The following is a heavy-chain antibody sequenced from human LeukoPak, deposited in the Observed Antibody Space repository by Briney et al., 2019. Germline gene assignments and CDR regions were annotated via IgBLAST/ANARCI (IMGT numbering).Heavy chain of an antibody. V-gene: IGHV1-18*01. J-gene: IGHJ4*02. CDR2: ISAYNGNT. CDR1: GYTFTSYG. D-gene: IGHD3-10*01. CDR3: ARATGLLWFGELLDPVDY. Sequence: ASLKVSCKASGYTFTSYGISWVRQAPGQGLEWMGWISAYNGNTNYAQKLQGRVTMTTDTSTSTAYMELRSLRSDDTAVYYCARATGLLWFGELLDPVDYWGQGTLVTVSS.